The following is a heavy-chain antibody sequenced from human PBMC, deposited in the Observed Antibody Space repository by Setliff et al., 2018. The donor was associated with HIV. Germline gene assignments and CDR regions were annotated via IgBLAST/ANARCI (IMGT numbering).Heavy chain of an antibody. Sequence: SETMSLTCTVSGGSFTTYYWSWLRQPPGKELEWIGYFYTSGSTNYNPSLKSRVTISIDTSKNQFSLKLNAVTAADTAVYYCARRPPLTTGREYYFDFWGQGTLVTVSS. J-gene: IGHJ4*02. CDR3: ARRPPLTTGREYYFDF. CDR2: FYTSGST. CDR1: GGSFTTYY. D-gene: IGHD1-1*01. V-gene: IGHV4-4*09.